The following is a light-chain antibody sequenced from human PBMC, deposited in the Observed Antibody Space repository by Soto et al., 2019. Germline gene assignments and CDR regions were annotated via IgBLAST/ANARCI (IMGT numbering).Light chain of an antibody. V-gene: IGKV3-15*01. CDR1: QSVRTK. CDR3: QQYNSLFTIN. Sequence: EIVMTQSPGTLSVSPGEGATLFCRASQSVRTKLAWYQQRAGQAPRLLMYGASTRATGIPDRFSGSGSGTEFTLTISSLQSEDFAVYYCQQYNSLFTINCGQGTRLEIK. CDR2: GAS. J-gene: IGKJ5*01.